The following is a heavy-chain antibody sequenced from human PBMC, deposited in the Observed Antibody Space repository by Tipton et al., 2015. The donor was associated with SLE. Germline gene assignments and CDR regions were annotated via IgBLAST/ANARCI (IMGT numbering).Heavy chain of an antibody. CDR1: GYTFTSYD. V-gene: IGHV1-8*02. CDR3: ARPDRSRDAFDI. CDR2: MNPNSGNT. J-gene: IGHJ3*02. Sequence: QLVQSGAEVKKPGASVKVSCKASGYTFTSYDINWVRQATGQGLEWMGWMNPNSGNTGYAQKFQGRVTMTRNTSVSTAYMELSSLRSGDTAVYYCARPDRSRDAFDIWGQGTMVTVSS. D-gene: IGHD6-13*01.